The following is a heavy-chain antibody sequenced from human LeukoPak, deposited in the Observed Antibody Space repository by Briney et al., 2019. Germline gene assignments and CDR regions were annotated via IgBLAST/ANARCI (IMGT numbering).Heavy chain of an antibody. CDR3: AGRPDTSMVAIFDY. CDR2: INPSSGGT. Sequence: ASVKVSCKSSGFSFSNSAVHWVRQAPGQGLEWMGWINPSSGGTNYAQKFQGRVTMTGDTSISTAYMELSSLSFDDTAVYFCAGRPDTSMVAIFDYWGQGTLVTISS. D-gene: IGHD5-18*01. CDR1: GFSFSNSA. V-gene: IGHV1-2*02. J-gene: IGHJ4*02.